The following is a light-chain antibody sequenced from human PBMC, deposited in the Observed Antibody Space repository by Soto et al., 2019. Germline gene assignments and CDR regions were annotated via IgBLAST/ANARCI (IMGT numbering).Light chain of an antibody. J-gene: IGKJ3*01. CDR2: AAS. V-gene: IGKV3-20*01. Sequence: EIVLTQSPGTLSLSPGERAILTCRASQSVTSSYLAWYQQRPGQAPRLLMYAASSRATGIPDRFSGSGSGTDFTLTISRLEPEDFATYYCHQYGSSPLTFGPGTKVDIK. CDR1: QSVTSSY. CDR3: HQYGSSPLT.